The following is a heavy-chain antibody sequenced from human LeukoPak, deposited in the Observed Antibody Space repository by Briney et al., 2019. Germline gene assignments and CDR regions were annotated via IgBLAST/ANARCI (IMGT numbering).Heavy chain of an antibody. Sequence: GGSLRLSCAASGFTFSSYWMSWVRQAPGKGLEWVANINEDGSETHHVDSLRGRFSISRDNAKNSLYLQMNSLRAEDTAVYYCAELGITMIGGVWGKGTTVTISS. CDR2: INEDGSET. V-gene: IGHV3-7*01. D-gene: IGHD3-10*02. CDR1: GFTFSSYW. CDR3: AELGITMIGGV. J-gene: IGHJ6*04.